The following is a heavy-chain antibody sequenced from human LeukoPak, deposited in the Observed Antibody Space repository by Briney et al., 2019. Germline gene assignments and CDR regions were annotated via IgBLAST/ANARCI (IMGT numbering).Heavy chain of an antibody. CDR1: GGSISSYY. Sequence: SETLSLTCTVSGGSISSYYWSWIRQPPGKGLEWIGYIYYRGSTNYNPSLKSRVTISVDTSKNQFSLNLSSVTAAHTAVYYCARELSGYRYGFNYYYMDVWGKGTTVTISS. J-gene: IGHJ6*03. CDR2: IYYRGST. V-gene: IGHV4-59*01. CDR3: ARELSGYRYGFNYYYMDV. D-gene: IGHD5-18*01.